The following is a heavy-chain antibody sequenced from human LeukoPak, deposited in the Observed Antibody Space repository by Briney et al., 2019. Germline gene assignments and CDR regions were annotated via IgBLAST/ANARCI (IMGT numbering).Heavy chain of an antibody. D-gene: IGHD6-19*01. CDR2: INAYNGNT. CDR3: ARDPPGIAVAGTPYYMDV. J-gene: IGHJ6*03. Sequence: ASVKVSCKASGYTFTNYGISWVRQAPGQGLEWMGWINAYNGNTNYAQKFQGRVTMTRDTSISTAYMELSRLRSDDTAVYYCARDPPGIAVAGTPYYMDVWGKGTTVTVSS. V-gene: IGHV1-18*01. CDR1: GYTFTNYG.